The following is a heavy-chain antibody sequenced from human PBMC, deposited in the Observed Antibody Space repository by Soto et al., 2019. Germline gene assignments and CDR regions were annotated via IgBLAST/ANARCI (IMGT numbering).Heavy chain of an antibody. J-gene: IGHJ6*02. D-gene: IGHD3-10*01. V-gene: IGHV4-4*02. CDR3: ARVLDYYGSGSYWEYYYGMDV. Sequence: SETLSLTCAVSGGSISSSNWWSWVRQPPGKGLEWIGEIYHSGSTNYNPSLKSRVTISVDKSKNQFSLKLSSVTAADTAVYYCARVLDYYGSGSYWEYYYGMDVWGQGTTVIVSS. CDR1: GGSISSSNW. CDR2: IYHSGST.